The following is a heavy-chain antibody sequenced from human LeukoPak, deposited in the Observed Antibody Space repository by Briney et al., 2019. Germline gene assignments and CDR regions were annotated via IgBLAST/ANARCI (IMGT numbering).Heavy chain of an antibody. CDR2: ISAYNGNT. Sequence: ASVKVSCKASGYTFTSYGMSWVRQAPGQGLEWMGWISAYNGNTNCAQKLQGRVTMTTDTSTSTAYMELRSLRSDDTAVYYCAREALLWFGELPLYYFDYWGQGTLVTVSS. D-gene: IGHD3-10*01. CDR3: AREALLWFGELPLYYFDY. CDR1: GYTFTSYG. J-gene: IGHJ4*02. V-gene: IGHV1-18*01.